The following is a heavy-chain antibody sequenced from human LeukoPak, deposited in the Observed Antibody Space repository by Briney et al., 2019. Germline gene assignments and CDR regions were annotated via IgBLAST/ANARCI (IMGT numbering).Heavy chain of an antibody. Sequence: SQTLSLTCVVSGGSISSGDHYWSWIRQPPGKGLEWIGHIHYSGSTYYNPSLKSRLTISVDTSKNQFSLNLRSVTAADTAVYYCTRDTVHRVAAVEGSYWGQGTLVTVSS. CDR2: IHYSGST. J-gene: IGHJ4*02. D-gene: IGHD6-13*01. CDR3: TRDTVHRVAAVEGSY. V-gene: IGHV4-30-4*01. CDR1: GGSISSGDHY.